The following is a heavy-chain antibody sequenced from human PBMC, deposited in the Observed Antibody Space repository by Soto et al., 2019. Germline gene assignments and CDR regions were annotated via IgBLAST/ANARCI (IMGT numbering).Heavy chain of an antibody. D-gene: IGHD3-10*01. Sequence: GGSLRLSCAASGFTFDDYGMSWVRQAPGKGLEWVSGINWNGGSTGYVDSVKGRFTISRDNAKNSLYLQMNSLRAEDTALYHCARGLTITMVRGVIFDWFDPWGQGTLVTVSS. CDR3: ARGLTITMVRGVIFDWFDP. CDR1: GFTFDDYG. V-gene: IGHV3-20*01. CDR2: INWNGGST. J-gene: IGHJ5*02.